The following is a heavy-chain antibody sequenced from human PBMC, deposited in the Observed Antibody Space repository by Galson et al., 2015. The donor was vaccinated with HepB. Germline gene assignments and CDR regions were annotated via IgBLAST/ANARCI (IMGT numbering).Heavy chain of an antibody. J-gene: IGHJ4*02. D-gene: IGHD3-16*01. CDR2: IYPSDSDT. CDR3: ARPLDYYDESGPWCY. V-gene: IGHV5-51*01. Sequence: SGAEVKKPGESLKISCKTFGYRFTTYWIAWVRQMPGKGLEWMGIIYPSDSDTRYSPSFQGQVTISADKSSNTAYLQWSSLKASDTAMYYCARPLDYYDESGPWCYWGQGTLVTVSS. CDR1: GYRFTTYW.